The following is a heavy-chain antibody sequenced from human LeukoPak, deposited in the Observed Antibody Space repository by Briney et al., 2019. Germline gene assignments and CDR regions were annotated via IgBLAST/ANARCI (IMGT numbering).Heavy chain of an antibody. CDR2: FYPSGST. CDR3: AKGTDYYDSSGYSHGPFDI. CDR1: GDSISSYY. V-gene: IGHV4-4*07. J-gene: IGHJ3*02. Sequence: SETLSLTCSVSGDSISSYYWTWIRQPAGKGLEWIGRFYPSGSTNYNPSLKRRVTMSADTSKNQFSLKLRSVTVADTAVYYCAKGTDYYDSSGYSHGPFDIWGQGTMVTVSS. D-gene: IGHD3-22*01.